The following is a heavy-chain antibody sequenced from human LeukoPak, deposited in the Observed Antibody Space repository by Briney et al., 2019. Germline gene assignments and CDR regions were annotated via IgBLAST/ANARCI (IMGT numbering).Heavy chain of an antibody. V-gene: IGHV4-59*01. Sequence: PSETLSLTCTVSGGSISSYYWSWIRQPPGKGLEWIGYIYYSGSTNYNPSLKSRVTISVDTSKNQFPLKLSSVTAADTAVYYCARVRNWSGYNALDCWGQGTLVTVSS. D-gene: IGHD3-3*01. CDR2: IYYSGST. CDR3: ARVRNWSGYNALDC. CDR1: GGSISSYY. J-gene: IGHJ4*02.